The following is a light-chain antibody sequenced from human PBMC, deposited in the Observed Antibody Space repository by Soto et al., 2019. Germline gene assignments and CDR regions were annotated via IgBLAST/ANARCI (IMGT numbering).Light chain of an antibody. J-gene: IGLJ2*01. V-gene: IGLV1-47*01. Sequence: QSVLTQPPSASGTPGQRVTISCSGSSSNIESNYVYWYQQLPGTAPKLLIYRNNQRPSGVPDRFSGSTSGTSASLAISGLRSEDEADYYCAAWDDSLSVVFGGGTKVTVL. CDR2: RNN. CDR1: SSNIESNY. CDR3: AAWDDSLSVV.